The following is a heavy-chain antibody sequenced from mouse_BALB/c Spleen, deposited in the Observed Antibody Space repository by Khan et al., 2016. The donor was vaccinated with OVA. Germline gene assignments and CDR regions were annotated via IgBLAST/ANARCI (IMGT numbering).Heavy chain of an antibody. V-gene: IGHV1-18*01. CDR3: ARGNFYGSTSWFAY. Sequence: EVQLQQSGPELVKPGASMKMSCKASGYSFTDYTMNWVKQSHGKNLEWIGLINPYNGGTTYNQKFKGKATLTVDKSSSTAYMALLSLTSADSAVYYCARGNFYGSTSWFAYWGQGTLVTVSA. D-gene: IGHD1-1*01. CDR2: INPYNGGT. J-gene: IGHJ3*01. CDR1: GYSFTDYT.